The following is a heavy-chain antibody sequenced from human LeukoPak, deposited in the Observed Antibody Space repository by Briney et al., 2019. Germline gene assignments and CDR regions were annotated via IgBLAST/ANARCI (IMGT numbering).Heavy chain of an antibody. J-gene: IGHJ5*02. CDR3: AKGREYCSSTSCNWFDP. D-gene: IGHD2-2*01. CDR2: INHSGST. CDR1: GGSVSSGGYY. V-gene: IGHV4-61*08. Sequence: SQTLSLTCTVSGGSVSSGGYYWSWIRQPPGKGLEWIGEINHSGSTNYNPSLKSRVTISVDTSKNQFSLKLSSVTAADTAVYYCAKGREYCSSTSCNWFDPWGQGTLVTVSS.